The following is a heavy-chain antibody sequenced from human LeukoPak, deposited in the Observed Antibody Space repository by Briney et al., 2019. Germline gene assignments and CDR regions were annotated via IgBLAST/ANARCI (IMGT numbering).Heavy chain of an antibody. J-gene: IGHJ4*02. CDR3: ATLRTGLFDY. Sequence: SETLSLTYSVSGGSISSYHWSWIRQPPGKGLEWIGYIYYSGSTNYNPSLKSRVTISVDTSKNQLSLKLSSVTAADTAVYYCATLRTGLFDYWGQGTLVTVSS. V-gene: IGHV4-59*08. CDR2: IYYSGST. D-gene: IGHD4-17*01. CDR1: GGSISSYH.